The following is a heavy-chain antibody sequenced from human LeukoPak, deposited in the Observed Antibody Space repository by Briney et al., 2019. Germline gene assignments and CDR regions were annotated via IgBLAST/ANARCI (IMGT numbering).Heavy chain of an antibody. CDR3: ARPGHSYYYMDV. Sequence: PSETLSLTCTVSGGSISSSSYYWGWIRQPPGKGLEWIGTIYYSGTTYYNPSLKSRVTISADTSKNHFSLKLSSVTAADTAVHYCARPGHSYYYMDVWGKGTTVTVSS. D-gene: IGHD1-1*01. CDR2: IYYSGTT. V-gene: IGHV4-39*02. J-gene: IGHJ6*03. CDR1: GGSISSSSYY.